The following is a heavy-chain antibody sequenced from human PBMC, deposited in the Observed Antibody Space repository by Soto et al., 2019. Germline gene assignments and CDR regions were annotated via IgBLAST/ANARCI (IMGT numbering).Heavy chain of an antibody. Sequence: GGSLRLSCAASGFTFSIYSMHWVRQAPGKGLEWVAVISHDGSDIYYDDSVRGRFTISRDNARNSLYLRMSSLRPEDTALYYCAKDAAYYFDYWGQGTLVTVSS. V-gene: IGHV3-30-3*01. J-gene: IGHJ4*02. CDR2: ISHDGSDI. CDR1: GFTFSIYS. CDR3: AKDAAYYFDY. D-gene: IGHD6-25*01.